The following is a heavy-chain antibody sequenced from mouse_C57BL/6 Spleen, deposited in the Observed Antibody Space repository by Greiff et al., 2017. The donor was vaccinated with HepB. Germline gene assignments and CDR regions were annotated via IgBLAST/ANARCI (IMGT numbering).Heavy chain of an antibody. Sequence: EVQLQQSGAELVRPGASVKLSCTASGFNIKDDYMHWVKQRPEQGLEWIGWIDPENGDTEYASKFQGKATITADTSSNTAYLQLSSLTSEDTAVYYCTTDPRDYWGPGTSVTVSS. J-gene: IGHJ4*01. CDR3: TTDPRDY. CDR2: IDPENGDT. CDR1: GFNIKDDY. V-gene: IGHV14-4*01.